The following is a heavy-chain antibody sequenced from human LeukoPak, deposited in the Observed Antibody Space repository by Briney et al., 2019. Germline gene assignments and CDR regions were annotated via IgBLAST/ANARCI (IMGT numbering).Heavy chain of an antibody. CDR2: IYTSGST. J-gene: IGHJ5*02. Sequence: SETLSLTCTVSGGSISSYYWSWIRQPPGKGLEWIGYIYTSGSTNYNPSLKSRVTISVDTSKNQFSLKLSSVTAADTAVYYCARHPIAGWFDPWGQGTLVTVSS. CDR3: ARHPIAGWFDP. CDR1: GGSISSYY. V-gene: IGHV4-4*09. D-gene: IGHD6-13*01.